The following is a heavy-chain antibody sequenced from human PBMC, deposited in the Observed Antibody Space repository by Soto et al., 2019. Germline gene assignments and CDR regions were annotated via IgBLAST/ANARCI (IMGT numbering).Heavy chain of an antibody. CDR2: IKQDGSEK. V-gene: IGHV3-7*05. Sequence: GGSLXLSCAASGFTFSSYWMSWVRQAPGKGLEWVANIKQDGSEKYYVDSVKGRFTISRDNAKNSLYLQMNSLRAEDTAVYYCARDLSVVVPAASSNFDYWGQGTLVTVSS. CDR1: GFTFSSYW. D-gene: IGHD2-2*01. CDR3: ARDLSVVVPAASSNFDY. J-gene: IGHJ4*02.